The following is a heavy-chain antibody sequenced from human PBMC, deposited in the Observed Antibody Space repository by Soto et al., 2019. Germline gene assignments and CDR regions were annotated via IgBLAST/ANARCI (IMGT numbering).Heavy chain of an antibody. V-gene: IGHV4-30-4*01. CDR2: IYYSGST. Sequence: SETLSLTCTVSGGSISSGDYYWSWIRQPPGKGLEWIGYIYYSGSTYYNPSLKSRVTISVDTSKNQFSLKLSSVTAADTAVYYCARAGKTREYYGMDVWGQGTTVTVSS. CDR3: ARAGKTREYYGMDV. J-gene: IGHJ6*02. D-gene: IGHD3-10*01. CDR1: GGSISSGDYY.